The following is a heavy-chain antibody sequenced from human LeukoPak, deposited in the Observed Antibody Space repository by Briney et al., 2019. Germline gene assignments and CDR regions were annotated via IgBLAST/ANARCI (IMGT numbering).Heavy chain of an antibody. CDR3: AREGGGKPNYYYMDV. J-gene: IGHJ6*03. D-gene: IGHD4-23*01. Sequence: GGSLRLSCAASGFTFSSYWMSWVRQAPGKGLEWVAVISYDGSNKYYADSVKGRFTISRDNSKNTLYLQMNSLRAEDTAVYYCAREGGGKPNYYYMDVWGKGTTITVSS. CDR1: GFTFSSYW. CDR2: ISYDGSNK. V-gene: IGHV3-30*03.